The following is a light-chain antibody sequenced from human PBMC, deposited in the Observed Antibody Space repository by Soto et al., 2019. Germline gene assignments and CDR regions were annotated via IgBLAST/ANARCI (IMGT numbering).Light chain of an antibody. CDR2: RTS. J-gene: IGKJ5*01. CDR1: QSVSSTY. CDR3: QQFGSSVT. Sequence: EIVLTQSPGPLSLSPGERATLSCRASQSVSSTYLAWYQQKPGQAPRLLIYRTSTRATGIPDRFSGSGSGTDFTLTSSSLEPEGFAVYFCQQFGSSVTFGQGTRLHMK. V-gene: IGKV3-20*01.